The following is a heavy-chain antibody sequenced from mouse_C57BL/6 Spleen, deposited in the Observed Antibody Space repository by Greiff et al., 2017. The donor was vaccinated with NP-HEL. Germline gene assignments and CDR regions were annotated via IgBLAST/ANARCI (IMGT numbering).Heavy chain of an antibody. Sequence: QVHVKQPGAELVKPGASVKLSCKASGYTFTSYWMHWVKQRPGQGLEWIGMIHPNSGSTNYNEKFKSKATLTVDKSSSTAYMQLSSLTSEDSAVYYCARSGSSGLAYWGQGTLVTVSA. CDR1: GYTFTSYW. D-gene: IGHD3-2*02. CDR3: ARSGSSGLAY. CDR2: IHPNSGST. J-gene: IGHJ3*01. V-gene: IGHV1-64*01.